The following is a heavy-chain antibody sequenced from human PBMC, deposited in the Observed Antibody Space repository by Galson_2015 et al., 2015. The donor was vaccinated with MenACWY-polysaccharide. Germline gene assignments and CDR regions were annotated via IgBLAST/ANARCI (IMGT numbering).Heavy chain of an antibody. Sequence: SVKVSCKASGYTFTSYDINWVRQATGQGLEWMGWMNPNSGNTGYAQKFQGRVNMTRNTSINTAYMEQSSLRSEDTAVYYCARAVATRAHYFDDWSQGTLVTVSS. J-gene: IGHJ4*02. CDR2: MNPNSGNT. CDR3: ARAVATRAHYFDD. V-gene: IGHV1-8*01. CDR1: GYTFTSYD. D-gene: IGHD5-12*01.